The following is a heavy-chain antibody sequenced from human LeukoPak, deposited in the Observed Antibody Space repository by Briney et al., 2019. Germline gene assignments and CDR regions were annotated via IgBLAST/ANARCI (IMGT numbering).Heavy chain of an antibody. Sequence: GESLKISCKGSGYSFSSYWIGWVRQMPGKGLEWMGIIYPGDSDTRYSPSFQGQVTISADKSISTAYLQWSSLKASDTAMYYCARHRPYSSGWRHFDYWGQGTPVTVSS. D-gene: IGHD6-19*01. CDR1: GYSFSSYW. V-gene: IGHV5-51*01. CDR3: ARHRPYSSGWRHFDY. CDR2: IYPGDSDT. J-gene: IGHJ4*02.